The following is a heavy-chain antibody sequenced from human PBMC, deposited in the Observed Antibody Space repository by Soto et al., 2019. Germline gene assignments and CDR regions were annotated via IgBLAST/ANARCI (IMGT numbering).Heavy chain of an antibody. V-gene: IGHV1-8*01. CDR1: GYTFTPYD. D-gene: IGHD3-9*01. CDR2: INPNSGHT. CDR3: TRGSRYFDY. J-gene: IGHJ4*02. Sequence: VQLVQSGAEVKKPGASVKVSCEASGYTFTPYDINWVRQATGQGLEWMGWINPNSGHTDYAQRFQGRVTMTRNTSISTAYMELSSLRSEDTAVYYCTRGSRYFDYWGQGTLVTVSS.